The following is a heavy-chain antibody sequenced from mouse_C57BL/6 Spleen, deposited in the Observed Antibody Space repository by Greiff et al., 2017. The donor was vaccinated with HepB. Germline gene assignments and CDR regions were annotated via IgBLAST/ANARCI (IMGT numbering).Heavy chain of an antibody. CDR1: GFNIKDYY. Sequence: VQLQQSGAELVRPGASVKLSCTASGFNIKDYYMHWVKQRPEQGLEWIGRIDPEDGDTEYAPKFQGKATMTADTSSNPAYLQLSSLTSEDTAVSYCTGAYYSNYHAYWGQGTLVTVSA. CDR3: TGAYYSNYHAY. D-gene: IGHD2-5*01. CDR2: IDPEDGDT. J-gene: IGHJ3*01. V-gene: IGHV14-1*01.